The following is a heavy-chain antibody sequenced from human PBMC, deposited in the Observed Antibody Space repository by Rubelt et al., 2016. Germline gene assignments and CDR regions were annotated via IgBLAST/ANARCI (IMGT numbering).Heavy chain of an antibody. V-gene: IGHV4-34*01. CDR3: ARAPRGGSRNNVFDI. Sequence: QVQLQQWGAGLLKPSETLSLTCAVYGGSVSGYFWTWIRQAPGKGLEWLGEVNYGGDGKYNPSLKRRVTISVDTSKNQFSLKLRSMTAADTATYFCARAPRGGSRNNVFDIWGQGTTVTVSS. D-gene: IGHD3-16*01. CDR1: GGSVSGYF. CDR2: VNYGGDG. J-gene: IGHJ3*02.